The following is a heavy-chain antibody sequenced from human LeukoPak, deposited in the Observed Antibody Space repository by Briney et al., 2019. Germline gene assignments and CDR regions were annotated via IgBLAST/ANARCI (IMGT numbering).Heavy chain of an antibody. Sequence: GGSLRLSCVASEFTFSMYGMNWVRQAPGKGLEWVSYISSGSSAIYYADSVKGRFPISRDNAKNSLYLQMNSLRVEDSAVYYCASRTALHYWGQGTLVTVSS. V-gene: IGHV3-48*01. J-gene: IGHJ4*02. CDR1: EFTFSMYG. CDR3: ASRTALHY. D-gene: IGHD2-21*02. CDR2: ISSGSSAI.